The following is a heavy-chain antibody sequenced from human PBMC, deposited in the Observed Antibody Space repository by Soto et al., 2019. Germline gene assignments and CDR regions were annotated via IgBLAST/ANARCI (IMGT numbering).Heavy chain of an antibody. CDR3: ATSQKGYNWNYFDH. D-gene: IGHD1-20*01. CDR1: GASISSSYYY. CDR2: VFYTGFT. Sequence: SETLSLTCAVSGASISSSYYYWAWLRQSPGKGPEWIGSVFYTGFTSYNPSLESRVSVSVDTSKSQFSLKLSAVTAADTAVYYCATSQKGYNWNYFDHWGQGALVTVPS. V-gene: IGHV4-39*01. J-gene: IGHJ4*02.